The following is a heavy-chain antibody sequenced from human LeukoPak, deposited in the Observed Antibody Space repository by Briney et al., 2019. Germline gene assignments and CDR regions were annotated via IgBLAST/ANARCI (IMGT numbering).Heavy chain of an antibody. D-gene: IGHD3-22*01. CDR1: GFTFSSYA. J-gene: IGHJ6*02. V-gene: IGHV3-30-3*01. CDR3: ARDFADYYDSSGRYYYGMDV. CDR2: ISYDGSNK. Sequence: GRSLRLSCAASGFTFSSYAMHRVRQAPGKGLEWVAVISYDGSNKYYADSVKGRFTISRDNSKNTLYLQMNSLRAEDTAVYYCARDFADYYDSSGRYYYGMDVWGQGTTVTVSS.